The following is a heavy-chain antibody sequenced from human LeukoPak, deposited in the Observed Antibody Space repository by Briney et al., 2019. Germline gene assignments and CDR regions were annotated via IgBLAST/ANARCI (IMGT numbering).Heavy chain of an antibody. Sequence: GGSLRLSCAASGFTFSSYGMHWVRQAPGKGLEWVAFIRYDGSNKYYADSVKGRFTISRDNSKNTLYLQMNSLRAEDTAVYYCAKDRGYNYGPIVYWGQGTLVTVSS. CDR1: GFTFSSYG. D-gene: IGHD5-18*01. CDR2: IRYDGSNK. CDR3: AKDRGYNYGPIVY. J-gene: IGHJ4*02. V-gene: IGHV3-30*02.